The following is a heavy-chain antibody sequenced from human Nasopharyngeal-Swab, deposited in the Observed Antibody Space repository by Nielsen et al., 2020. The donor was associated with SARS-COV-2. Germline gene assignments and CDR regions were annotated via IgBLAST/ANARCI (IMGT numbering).Heavy chain of an antibody. D-gene: IGHD6-19*01. J-gene: IGHJ4*02. Sequence: WIRQPPGKGLEWVSVIYSGGSTYYADSVKGRFTISRDNSKNTLYLQMNSLRAEDTAVYYCAKDLGWHYYFDYWGQGTLVTVSS. CDR2: IYSGGST. CDR3: AKDLGWHYYFDY. V-gene: IGHV3-53*05.